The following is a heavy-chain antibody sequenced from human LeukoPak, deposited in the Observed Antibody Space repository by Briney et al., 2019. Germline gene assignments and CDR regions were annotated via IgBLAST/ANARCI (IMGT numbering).Heavy chain of an antibody. Sequence: SGGSLRLSCETSGVTFSSLSLNWVRQPPGKGLDWLSYIGASSRTKYYADSVKGRFIVSRDNAKNSLFLQMDSLRAEDTALYYCAAQSSGSSTRAPDFWGQGTLVTVSS. CDR2: IGASSRTK. CDR3: AAQSSGSSTRAPDF. CDR1: GVTFSSLS. V-gene: IGHV3-48*04. J-gene: IGHJ4*02. D-gene: IGHD1-26*01.